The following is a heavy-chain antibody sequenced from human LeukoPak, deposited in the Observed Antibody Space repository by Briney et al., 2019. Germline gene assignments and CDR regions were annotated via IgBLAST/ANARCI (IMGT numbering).Heavy chain of an antibody. D-gene: IGHD4-17*01. CDR2: IYHSGST. CDR3: ASMTTVTGVDY. Sequence: TSETLSLTCAVSGGSIRSGGYSWSWIRQPPGKGLEWIGYIYHSGSTYYNPSLKSRVTISVDRSKNQFSLKLSSVTAADTAVYYCASMTTVTGVDYWGQGTLVTVSS. CDR1: GGSIRSGGYS. J-gene: IGHJ4*02. V-gene: IGHV4-30-2*01.